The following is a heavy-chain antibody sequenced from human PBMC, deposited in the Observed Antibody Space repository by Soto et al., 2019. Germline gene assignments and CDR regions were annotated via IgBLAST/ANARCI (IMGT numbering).Heavy chain of an antibody. Sequence: EVQLLESGGGLVQPGGSLRLSCAASGFTFSSYAMSWVRQAPGKGLEWVSAISGSGGSTYYADSVKGRFTISRDNSKNTRYLQMNSLRAEDTAVYYCAKDPGYCSSTSCRPRYGMDVWGQGTTVTVSS. J-gene: IGHJ6*02. D-gene: IGHD2-2*01. V-gene: IGHV3-23*01. CDR1: GFTFSSYA. CDR3: AKDPGYCSSTSCRPRYGMDV. CDR2: ISGSGGST.